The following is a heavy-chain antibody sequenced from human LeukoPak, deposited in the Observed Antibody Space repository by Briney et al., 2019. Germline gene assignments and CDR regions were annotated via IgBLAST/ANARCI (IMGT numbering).Heavy chain of an antibody. CDR2: ISSSGSTI. CDR3: ARELRYFDWFFDY. J-gene: IGHJ4*02. CDR1: GFTFSDYY. V-gene: IGHV3-11*01. Sequence: GGSLRLSCAASGFTFSDYYMSWIRQAPGKGLEWVSYISSSGSTIYYADSVKGRFTISRDNAKNSLYLQMNSLRAEDTAVYYCARELRYFDWFFDYWGQGTLVTVSS. D-gene: IGHD3-9*01.